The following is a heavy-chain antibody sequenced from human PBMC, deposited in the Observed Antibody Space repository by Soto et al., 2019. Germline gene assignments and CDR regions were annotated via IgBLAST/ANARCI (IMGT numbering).Heavy chain of an antibody. Sequence: PSVKVSYKASGYTFTSYYMHWVRQAPGQGLEWMGIINPSGGSTSYAQKFQGRVTMTRDTSTSTVDMELSSLRSEDTAVYYCARERLYYYDSSGYDFDYWGQGTLVTVSS. V-gene: IGHV1-46*01. D-gene: IGHD3-22*01. CDR3: ARERLYYYDSSGYDFDY. CDR2: INPSGGST. J-gene: IGHJ4*02. CDR1: GYTFTSYY.